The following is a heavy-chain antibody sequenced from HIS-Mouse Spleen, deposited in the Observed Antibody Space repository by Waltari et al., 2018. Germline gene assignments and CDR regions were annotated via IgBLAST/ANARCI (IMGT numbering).Heavy chain of an antibody. Sequence: QVQLQESGPGLVKPSETLSLTCTVPGGSISSYYWSWIRQPPGKGLEWIGYIYYSGSTNHNPSLKSRVTVSVDTSKNQFSLKLSSVTAADTAVYYCARDVRGVTPHDAFDIWGQGTMVTVSS. CDR2: IYYSGST. CDR3: ARDVRGVTPHDAFDI. D-gene: IGHD3-10*02. V-gene: IGHV4-59*01. J-gene: IGHJ3*02. CDR1: GGSISSYY.